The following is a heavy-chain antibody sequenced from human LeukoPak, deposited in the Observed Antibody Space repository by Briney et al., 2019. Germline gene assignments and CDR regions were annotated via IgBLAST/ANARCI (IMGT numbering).Heavy chain of an antibody. V-gene: IGHV3-53*01. CDR3: AKVDYGSGTYYDNPSYYYGMDV. CDR1: GFDVSSNY. CDR2: LYTGGIT. D-gene: IGHD3-10*01. Sequence: GGSLRLSCAASGFDVSSNYMSWVRQAPGKGLEWLSVLYTGGITYYADSVKGRFTISRDNSKNTLFLEMNSLRTEDTAVYYCAKVDYGSGTYYDNPSYYYGMDVWGQGTTVIVSS. J-gene: IGHJ6*02.